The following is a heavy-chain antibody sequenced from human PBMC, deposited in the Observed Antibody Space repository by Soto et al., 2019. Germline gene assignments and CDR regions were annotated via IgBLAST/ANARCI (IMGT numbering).Heavy chain of an antibody. J-gene: IGHJ4*01. CDR2: INSDGSNT. CDR3: ARGPVAGWEPRVY. V-gene: IGHV3-74*01. D-gene: IGHD3-9*01. Sequence: PGGSLRLSCAASGFTFSSYWMHWVRQAPGKGLVWVSRINSDGSNTSYGDSVKGRFTISRDNAKNTLYLQMNSLRAEDTAVYYCARGPVAGWEPRVYWGQGTPVTASS. CDR1: GFTFSSYW.